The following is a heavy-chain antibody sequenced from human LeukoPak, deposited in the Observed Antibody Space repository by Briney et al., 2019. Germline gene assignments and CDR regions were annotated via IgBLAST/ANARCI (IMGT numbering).Heavy chain of an antibody. J-gene: IGHJ6*02. CDR1: GGSISSYY. CDR3: ARVATIPYYYYGMDV. CDR2: INHSGST. Sequence: PSETLSLTCTVSGGSISSYYWSWIRQPPGKGLEWIGEINHSGSTNYNPSLKSRVTISVDTSKNQFSLKLSSVTAADTAVYYCARVATIPYYYYGMDVWGQGTTVTVSS. D-gene: IGHD5-12*01. V-gene: IGHV4-34*01.